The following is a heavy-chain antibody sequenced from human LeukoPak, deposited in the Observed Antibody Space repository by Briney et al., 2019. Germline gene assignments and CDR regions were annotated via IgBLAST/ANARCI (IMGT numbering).Heavy chain of an antibody. CDR2: IYYSGST. Sequence: SETLSLTCTVSGGSISSSSYYWGWIRQPPGKGLEWIGSIYYSGSTYYNPSLKSRVTISVDTSKNQFSLKLSSVTAADTAVYYCARSGRNYSSSRVQHDYWGQGTLVTVSS. J-gene: IGHJ4*02. CDR3: ARSGRNYSSSRVQHDY. D-gene: IGHD6-6*01. CDR1: GGSISSSSYY. V-gene: IGHV4-39*07.